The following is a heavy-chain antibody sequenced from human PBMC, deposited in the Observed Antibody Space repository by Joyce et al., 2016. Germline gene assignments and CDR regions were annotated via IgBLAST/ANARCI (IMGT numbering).Heavy chain of an antibody. J-gene: IGHJ6*02. CDR2: IWFDGTKK. V-gene: IGHV3-33*01. CDR3: ARDGSQQQTYGLDV. CDR1: GFTFSSYG. D-gene: IGHD6-13*01. Sequence: QVQLVESGGGVVQPGRSLRLSCAASGFTFSSYGMHWVRQAPGKGLEWVAVIWFDGTKKYYPESVKGRFTISRDNSKHTLYLQMNSLTGEDTAVYYCARDGSQQQTYGLDVWGQGTTVTVSS.